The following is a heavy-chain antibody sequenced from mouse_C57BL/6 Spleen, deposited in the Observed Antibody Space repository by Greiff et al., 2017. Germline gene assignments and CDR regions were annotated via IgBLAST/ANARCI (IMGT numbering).Heavy chain of an antibody. V-gene: IGHV14-4*01. CDR1: GFNIKDDY. J-gene: IGHJ2*01. D-gene: IGHD1-1*01. Sequence: VQLKESGAELVRPGASVKLSCTASGFNIKDDYMHWVKQRPEQGLEWIGWIDPENGDTEYASKFQGKATITADTSSNTAYLQLSSLTSEDTAVYYCTTPTVVEYYFDYWGQGTTLTVSS. CDR2: IDPENGDT. CDR3: TTPTVVEYYFDY.